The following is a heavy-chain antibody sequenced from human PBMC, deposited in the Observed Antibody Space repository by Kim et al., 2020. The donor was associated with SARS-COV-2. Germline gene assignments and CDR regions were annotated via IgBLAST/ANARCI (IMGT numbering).Heavy chain of an antibody. D-gene: IGHD3-10*01. V-gene: IGHV3-13*04. Sequence: GGSLRLSCAASGFTFGGYDMHWVRQGSGKGLEWVSAIGTAGETFYSGSVEGRFIISRKNGSNSLFRQMASLKVGETAVYYCARGFGHWLGVDVWGQGTTVTVSS. CDR2: IGTAGET. CDR3: ARGFGHWLGVDV. CDR1: GFTFGGYD. J-gene: IGHJ6*02.